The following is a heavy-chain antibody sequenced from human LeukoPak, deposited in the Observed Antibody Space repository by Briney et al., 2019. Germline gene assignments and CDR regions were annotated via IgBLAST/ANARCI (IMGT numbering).Heavy chain of an antibody. V-gene: IGHV4-39*01. CDR3: ARQHYDFWSGSHMDV. J-gene: IGHJ6*03. Sequence: KPSETLSLTCTVSGGSISSSSYYWGWIRQPPGKGLEWIGSIYYSGSTYYNPSLKSRVTISEDTSKNQFSLKLSSVTAADTAVYYCARQHYDFWSGSHMDVWGKGTTVTVSS. D-gene: IGHD3-3*01. CDR2: IYYSGST. CDR1: GGSISSSSYY.